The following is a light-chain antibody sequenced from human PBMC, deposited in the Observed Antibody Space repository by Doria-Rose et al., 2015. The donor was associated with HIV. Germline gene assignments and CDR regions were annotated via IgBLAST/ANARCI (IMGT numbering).Light chain of an antibody. V-gene: IGLV2-11*01. Sequence: GQSVAISCTGTNSDVGNYDYVSWYQQHPGKAPKLMIYDVTKRPSGVPDRFSGSKSGNTASLTISGLQADDEADYYCRSYAGSYTFVFGTETKVTVL. CDR1: NSDVGNYDY. CDR3: RSYAGSYTFV. J-gene: IGLJ1*01. CDR2: DVT.